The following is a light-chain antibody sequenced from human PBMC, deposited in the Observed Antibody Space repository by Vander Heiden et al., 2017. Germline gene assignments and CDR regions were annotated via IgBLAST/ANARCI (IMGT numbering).Light chain of an antibody. J-gene: IGKJ2*01. Sequence: DIQMTPSPSSLSASVGDRVTITCQASPDISNYLKWYQQKPGKAPKLLIYDASNLETGVPSRFSGSGSGTDFTFTISSLQPEDIATYYCQQYDNRPYTFGQGTKLEIK. CDR2: DAS. CDR3: QQYDNRPYT. CDR1: PDISNY. V-gene: IGKV1-33*01.